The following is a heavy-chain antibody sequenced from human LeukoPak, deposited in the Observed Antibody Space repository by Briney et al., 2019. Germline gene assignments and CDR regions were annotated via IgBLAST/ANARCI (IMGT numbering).Heavy chain of an antibody. CDR2: IRYDGSNK. CDR3: AKDMELAPDFDY. Sequence: GGSLRLSCAASGFTFSSYGMHWVRQAPGKGLEWVAFIRYDGSNKYYADSVKGRFTISRDSSKNTLYLQMNSLRAEDTAVYYCAKDMELAPDFDYWGQGTLVTVSS. D-gene: IGHD4/OR15-4a*01. V-gene: IGHV3-30*02. CDR1: GFTFSSYG. J-gene: IGHJ4*02.